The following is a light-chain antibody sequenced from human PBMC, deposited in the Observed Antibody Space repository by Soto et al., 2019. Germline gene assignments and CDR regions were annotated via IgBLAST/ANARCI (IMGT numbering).Light chain of an antibody. CDR3: QQYGSSPPA. J-gene: IGKJ1*01. V-gene: IGKV3-20*01. Sequence: ESVLTQSPGTLSLSPGERATLSCRASQSVSSNYLAWYQQKPGQAPRLLIYGASSRATGIPNRFSGSGSGTDFTLTISRLEPEDFAVYYCQQYGSSPPAFGQGTKVDIK. CDR2: GAS. CDR1: QSVSSNY.